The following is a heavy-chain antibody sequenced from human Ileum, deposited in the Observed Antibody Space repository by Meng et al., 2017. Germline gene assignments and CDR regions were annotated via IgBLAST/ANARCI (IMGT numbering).Heavy chain of an antibody. J-gene: IGHJ4*02. V-gene: IGHV4-30-4*01. CDR1: GGSISSGDYY. CDR2: IYYSGST. CDR3: ARDRDSSGYYPY. Sequence: QVQLQGSRPGLVKPSLTLSLTCTVSGGSISSGDYYWSWIRQPPWKGLEWIGYIYYSGSTYYNTSLKSRLTISVDTSKNQFSLKLSSVTAADTAVYYWARDRDSSGYYPYWGQGTLVTVSS. D-gene: IGHD3-22*01.